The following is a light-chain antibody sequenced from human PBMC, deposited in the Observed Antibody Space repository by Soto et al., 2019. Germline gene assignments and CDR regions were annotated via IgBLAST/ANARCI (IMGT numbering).Light chain of an antibody. CDR3: QQCYMGWT. CDR2: DAS. J-gene: IGKJ1*01. CDR1: QSIDRF. Sequence: EIQMTQSPSTLSASVRDRRTITCRASQSIDRFLAWYQHQPGKAPKLLIYDASTLESGVPSRLSGTGSGTEFTFSITSMQPEDFGTYYCQQCYMGWTFGQGTKVDIK. V-gene: IGKV1-5*01.